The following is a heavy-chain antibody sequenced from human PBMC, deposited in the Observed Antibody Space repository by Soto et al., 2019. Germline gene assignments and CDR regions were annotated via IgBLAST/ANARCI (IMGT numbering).Heavy chain of an antibody. J-gene: IGHJ4*02. CDR3: AKDRSGSSGLDY. V-gene: IGHV4-59*11. Sequence: SETLSLTCTVSGGSMSSHYWSWFRQPPGKGLEWIGYIYYTGTTNYFPSLKSRATISVDTSRNQFSLNLTSVTAADTAVYYCAKDRSGSSGLDYWGQGTLVTVSS. CDR1: GGSMSSHY. CDR2: IYYTGTT. D-gene: IGHD6-19*01.